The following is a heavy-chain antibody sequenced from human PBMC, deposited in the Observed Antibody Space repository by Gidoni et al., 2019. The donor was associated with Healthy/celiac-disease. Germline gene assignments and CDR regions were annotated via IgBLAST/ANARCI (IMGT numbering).Heavy chain of an antibody. Sequence: EVQLVESGGGLVKPGGSLRLSCAASGFTFSSYSMNWVRQAPGKGLEWVSSISSSSSYIYYADSVKDRFTISRDNAKNSLYLQMNSLRAEDTAVYYCASAVDYSYGEIDYWGQGTLVTVSS. CDR2: ISSSSSYI. D-gene: IGHD5-18*01. V-gene: IGHV3-21*01. CDR1: GFTFSSYS. CDR3: ASAVDYSYGEIDY. J-gene: IGHJ4*02.